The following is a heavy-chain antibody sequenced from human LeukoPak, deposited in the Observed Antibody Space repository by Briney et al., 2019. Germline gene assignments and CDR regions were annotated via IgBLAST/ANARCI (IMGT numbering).Heavy chain of an antibody. J-gene: IGHJ4*02. Sequence: PSETLSLTCTVSGASISSSSYYWGWIRQPPGKGLEWIGSIYYSGGTYYNPSLKSRVTISGDTSKNQFSLKLSSVTVADTAVYYCARRLGRPLRIDYWGQGTLVTVSS. D-gene: IGHD6-19*01. V-gene: IGHV4-39*01. CDR1: GASISSSSYY. CDR3: ARRLGRPLRIDY. CDR2: IYYSGGT.